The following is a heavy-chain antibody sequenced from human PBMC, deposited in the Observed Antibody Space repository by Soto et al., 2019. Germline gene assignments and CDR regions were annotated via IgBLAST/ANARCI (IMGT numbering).Heavy chain of an antibody. CDR2: IYPGDSDT. V-gene: IGHV5-51*01. Sequence: LKISCKGSGYSFTSYWIGWVRQMPGKGLEWMGIIYPGDSDTRYSPSFQGQVTISADKSISTAYLQWSSLKASDTAMYYCARHTYYSGRPTTVNPSDYWGQGTLVTVSS. D-gene: IGHD1-26*01. J-gene: IGHJ4*02. CDR3: ARHTYYSGRPTTVNPSDY. CDR1: GYSFTSYW.